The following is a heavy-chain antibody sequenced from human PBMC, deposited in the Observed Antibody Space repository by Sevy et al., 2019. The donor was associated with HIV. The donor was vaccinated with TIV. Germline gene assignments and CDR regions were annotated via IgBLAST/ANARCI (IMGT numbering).Heavy chain of an antibody. D-gene: IGHD1-26*01. V-gene: IGHV1-2*02. CDR1: GYTFTGYY. CDR3: ARARVAGSYYSMGY. Sequence: ASEKVSCKASGYTFTGYYMHWVRQAPGQGLEWMGWINPNSGGTNYAQKFQGRVTMTRDTSISTAYMELSRLRSDDTAVYYCARARVAGSYYSMGYWGQGTLVTVSS. CDR2: INPNSGGT. J-gene: IGHJ4*02.